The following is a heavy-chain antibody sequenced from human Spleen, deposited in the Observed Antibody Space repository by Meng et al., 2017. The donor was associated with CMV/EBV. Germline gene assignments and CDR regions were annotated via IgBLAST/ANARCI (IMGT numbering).Heavy chain of an antibody. CDR2: INHSGST. Sequence: QLQIQHWGAGLLKHSETLSLTCAVYGVSFSGYYWSWTRQPPGKGLELIGEINHSGSTNYNPSLKSRVTISVDTSKKQFSLKLSSVTAADTVVYYCARGDKRIAAAGTCFDYWGQGTLVTVSS. CDR3: ARGDKRIAAAGTCFDY. J-gene: IGHJ4*02. V-gene: IGHV4-34*01. CDR1: GVSFSGYY. D-gene: IGHD6-13*01.